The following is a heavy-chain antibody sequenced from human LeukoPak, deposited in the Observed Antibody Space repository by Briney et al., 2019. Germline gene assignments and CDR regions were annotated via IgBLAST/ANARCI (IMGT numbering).Heavy chain of an antibody. V-gene: IGHV3-74*01. Sequence: GGSLRLSCAASGFTFSSYWMHWVRHSPGKGLVWVSGINSDGSSTIYADSVKGRFTISRDNAKNTVYLQVNSPRAEDTGVYHCATSRTFDYWGQGTLVTVSS. CDR3: ATSRTFDY. CDR2: INSDGSST. J-gene: IGHJ4*02. CDR1: GFTFSSYW.